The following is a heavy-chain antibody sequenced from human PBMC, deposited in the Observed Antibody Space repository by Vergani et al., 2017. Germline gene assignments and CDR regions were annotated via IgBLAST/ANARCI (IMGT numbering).Heavy chain of an antibody. V-gene: IGHV4-61*02. CDR1: GGSISSGSYY. CDR3: ARVLSRTTRGDYMDV. Sequence: QVQLQESGPGLVKPSQTLSLTCTVSGGSISSGSYYWSWIRQPAGKGLEWVGRIYTSGSTNYNTSLKSRVTISVDASKIQFSLKLSFVTAADTAVYYCARVLSRTTRGDYMDVWGKGTTVT. J-gene: IGHJ6*03. D-gene: IGHD1-14*01. CDR2: IYTSGST.